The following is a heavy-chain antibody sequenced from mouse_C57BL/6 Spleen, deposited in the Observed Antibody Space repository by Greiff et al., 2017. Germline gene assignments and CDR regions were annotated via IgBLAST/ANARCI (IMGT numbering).Heavy chain of an antibody. V-gene: IGHV1-81*01. CDR2: IYPRSGNT. D-gene: IGHD1-1*01. J-gene: IGHJ1*03. CDR1: GYTFTSYG. CDR3: ARGGITTVVATRYFDV. Sequence: QVQLQQSGAELARPGASVKLSCKASGYTFTSYGISWVKQRTGQGLEWIGEIYPRSGNTYYNEKFKGKATLTADKSSSTAYMELRSLTSEDSAVYFWARGGITTVVATRYFDVWGTGTTVTVSS.